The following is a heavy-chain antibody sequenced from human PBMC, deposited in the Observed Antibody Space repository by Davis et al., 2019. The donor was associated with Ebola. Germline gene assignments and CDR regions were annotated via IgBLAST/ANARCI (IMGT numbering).Heavy chain of an antibody. CDR3: ARDGGDYGAAKADY. V-gene: IGHV3-48*02. Sequence: GGFLRLSCAASGFTFSSYSMNWVRQAPGKGLEWVSYISSSSTIHYADSVKGRFTISRDNAKNSLYLQMNRLRDEDTAVYYCARDGGDYGAAKADYWGQGTLVTVSS. CDR2: ISSSSTI. J-gene: IGHJ4*02. CDR1: GFTFSSYS. D-gene: IGHD4-17*01.